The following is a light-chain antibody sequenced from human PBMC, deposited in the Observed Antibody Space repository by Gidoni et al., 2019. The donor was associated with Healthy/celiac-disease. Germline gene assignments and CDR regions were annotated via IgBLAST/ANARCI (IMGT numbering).Light chain of an antibody. V-gene: IGKV4-1*01. CDR3: QQYYSTLSLT. J-gene: IGKJ4*01. Sequence: DIVMSQAADALAGPLGERATINCKSSQSVLYSSNNKNYLAWYQQKPGQPPKLLIYWASTRESGVPDRFSGSGSGTDFTLTISSLQAEDVAVYYCQQYYSTLSLTFGGGTKVEIK. CDR1: QSVLYSSNNKNY. CDR2: WAS.